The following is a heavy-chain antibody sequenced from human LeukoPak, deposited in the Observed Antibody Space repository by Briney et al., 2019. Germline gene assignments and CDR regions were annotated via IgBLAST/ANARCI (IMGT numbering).Heavy chain of an antibody. D-gene: IGHD3-22*01. J-gene: IGHJ6*03. Sequence: PSETLSLTCAVYGGSVSGYYWSWIRQPPGKGLEWIGKINNSGSTNYNPSLKSRITISVATSKNQFSLQLSSVTAADTAVYYGARGGYYSAAYYMDVWGKGTTVTVSS. V-gene: IGHV4-34*01. CDR2: INNSGST. CDR1: GGSVSGYY. CDR3: ARGGYYSAAYYMDV.